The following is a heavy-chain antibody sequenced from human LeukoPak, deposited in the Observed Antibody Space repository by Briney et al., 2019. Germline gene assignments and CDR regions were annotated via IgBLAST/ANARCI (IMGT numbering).Heavy chain of an antibody. D-gene: IGHD1-1*01. V-gene: IGHV4-61*02. J-gene: IGHJ5*02. CDR3: AKSLWDFSPGYFDP. Sequence: SETLSLTCTVSGDSMNNGNYYWSWIRQPAGKGLEWIGRIYSSGRTTYNPPLRSRVTLSLDTSKSQFALKVTSVIAADTAVYYCAKSLWDFSPGYFDPWGQGIQVIVSS. CDR1: GDSMNNGNYY. CDR2: IYSSGRT.